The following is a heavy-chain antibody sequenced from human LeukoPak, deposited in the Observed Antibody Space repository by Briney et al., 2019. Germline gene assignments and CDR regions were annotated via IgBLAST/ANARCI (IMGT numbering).Heavy chain of an antibody. CDR1: GGSISSHY. J-gene: IGHJ4*02. CDR2: ISYTGKT. CDR3: AADRDGFFDY. D-gene: IGHD6-25*01. Sequence: SETLSLTCGVSGGSISSHYWSWIRQPPGQALEWIGYISYTGKTNYNPSPKSRVTMSVDTSKNQFSLRLSSVTAADTAVYYCAADRDGFFDYWGQGTLVAVSS. V-gene: IGHV4-59*11.